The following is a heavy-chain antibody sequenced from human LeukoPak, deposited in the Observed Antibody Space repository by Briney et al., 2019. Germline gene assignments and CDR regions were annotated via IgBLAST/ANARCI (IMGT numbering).Heavy chain of an antibody. J-gene: IGHJ4*02. Sequence: GGSLRLSCAASGFTFSSYAMSWVRQAPGKGLEWVSAISSSGDTYYADSVRGRFTISRDNSKNTLYLQMNSLRAEDTAVYYCAKDAVGGTAYYFDCWGQGTLVSVSS. CDR1: GFTFSSYA. D-gene: IGHD1-26*01. CDR3: AKDAVGGTAYYFDC. CDR2: ISSSGDT. V-gene: IGHV3-23*01.